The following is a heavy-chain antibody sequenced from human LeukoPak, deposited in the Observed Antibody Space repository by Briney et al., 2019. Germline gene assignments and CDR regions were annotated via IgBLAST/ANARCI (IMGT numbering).Heavy chain of an antibody. CDR3: VKEGYPAKDY. J-gene: IGHJ4*02. D-gene: IGHD6-13*01. CDR1: GFTFSSFA. CDR2: ISNTGLNK. Sequence: PGGSLRLSCAASGFTFSSFAFDWVRQAPGKGLGWVSEISNTGLNKYYADSVKGRFTISRDNSKNTLYLQMNSLRPEDTAVYYCVKEGYPAKDYWGQGTLVTVSS. V-gene: IGHV3-23*01.